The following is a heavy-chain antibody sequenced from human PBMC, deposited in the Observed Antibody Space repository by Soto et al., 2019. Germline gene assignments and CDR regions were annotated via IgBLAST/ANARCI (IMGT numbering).Heavy chain of an antibody. CDR1: GGTFSSYA. D-gene: IGHD1-26*01. Sequence: GASVKVSCKASGGTFSSYAISWVRQAPGQGLEWMGGIIPIFGTADYAQKFQGRVTITADESTSTAYMELSSLRSEDTAVYYCATLSVGAFDYWGQGTLVTVSS. CDR3: ATLSVGAFDY. J-gene: IGHJ4*02. V-gene: IGHV1-69*13. CDR2: IIPIFGTA.